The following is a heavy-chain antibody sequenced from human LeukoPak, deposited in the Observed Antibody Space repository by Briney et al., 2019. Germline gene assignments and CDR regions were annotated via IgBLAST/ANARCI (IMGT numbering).Heavy chain of an antibody. Sequence: GGSLRLSCAAPGFTFSSYGMHWVRQAPGKGLEWVAVTSYDGSNKYYADSVKGRFTISRDNSKNTLYLQMNSLRAEDTAVYYCAKASSAYCGGDCHFGLSDYWGQGTLVTVSS. V-gene: IGHV3-30*18. CDR1: GFTFSSYG. D-gene: IGHD2-21*02. J-gene: IGHJ4*02. CDR3: AKASSAYCGGDCHFGLSDY. CDR2: TSYDGSNK.